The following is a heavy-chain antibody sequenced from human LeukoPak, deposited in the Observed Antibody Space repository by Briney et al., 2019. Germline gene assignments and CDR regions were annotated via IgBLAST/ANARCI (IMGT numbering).Heavy chain of an antibody. J-gene: IGHJ6*03. CDR3: ARAAITIFGVAHLLMDV. V-gene: IGHV3-21*01. D-gene: IGHD3-3*01. CDR2: ISSSSSYI. CDR1: GFTFSSYS. Sequence: GGFLRLSCAASGFTFSSYSMNWVRQAPGKGLEWVSSISSSSSYIYYADSVKGRFTISRDNAKNSLYLQMNSLRAEDTAVYYCARAAITIFGVAHLLMDVWGKGTTVTVSS.